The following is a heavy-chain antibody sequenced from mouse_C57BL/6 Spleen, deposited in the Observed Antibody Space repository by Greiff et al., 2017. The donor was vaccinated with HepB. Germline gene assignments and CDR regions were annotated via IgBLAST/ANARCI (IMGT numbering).Heavy chain of an antibody. CDR1: GFTFSSYG. Sequence: DVMLVESGGDLVKPGGSLKLSCAASGFTFSSYGMSWVRQTPDKRLEWVATISSGGSYTYYPDSVKGRFTISRDNAKNTLYLQMSSLKSEDTAMYYCARQDRNYEDYAMDYWGQGTSVTVSS. CDR3: ARQDRNYEDYAMDY. V-gene: IGHV5-6*02. D-gene: IGHD2-5*01. J-gene: IGHJ4*01. CDR2: ISSGGSYT.